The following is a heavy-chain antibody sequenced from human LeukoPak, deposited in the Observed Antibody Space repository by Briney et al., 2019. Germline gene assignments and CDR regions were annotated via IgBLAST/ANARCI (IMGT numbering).Heavy chain of an antibody. J-gene: IGHJ4*02. CDR1: GGSFSGYY. CDR3: ARGAKRQFITMVY. CDR2: INHSGST. Sequence: PSETLSLTCAVYGGSFSGYYWCWIRQPPGKGLEWIREINHSGSTNYNPSLKSRVTISVDTSKNQFSLQLSSATAADTAVYYCARGAKRQFITMVYWGQGTLVTVSS. D-gene: IGHD3-10*01. V-gene: IGHV4-34*01.